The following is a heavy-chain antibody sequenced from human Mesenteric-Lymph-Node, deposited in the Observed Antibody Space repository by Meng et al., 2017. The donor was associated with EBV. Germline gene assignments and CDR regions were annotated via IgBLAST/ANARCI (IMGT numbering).Heavy chain of an antibody. CDR2: INPNSGGT. J-gene: IGHJ5*02. V-gene: IGHV1-2*06. D-gene: IGHD3-9*01. Sequence: QVQLGQSGGEVKKPGASVKVSCKASGYPFIAYYMHWVRQAPGQGLEWMGRINPNSGGTNYAEKFQDRVTMTRDTSISTVYMELSGLRSDDTAVYYCVRDHRTLTGSLDPWGQGTLVTVS. CDR3: VRDHRTLTGSLDP. CDR1: GYPFIAYY.